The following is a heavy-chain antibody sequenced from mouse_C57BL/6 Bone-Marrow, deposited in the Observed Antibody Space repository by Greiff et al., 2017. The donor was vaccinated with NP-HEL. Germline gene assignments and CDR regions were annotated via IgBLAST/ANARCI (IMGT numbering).Heavy chain of an antibody. D-gene: IGHD2-3*01. V-gene: IGHV1-74*01. Sequence: VQLQQPGAELVKPGASVKVSCKASGYTFTSYWMHWVKQRPGQGLEWIGRIHPSDSDTNYNQKFKGKATLTVDKSSSTASMQLSSLTSEDAAVDYCAIREIYEGAMDYWGQGTSVTVSS. CDR3: AIREIYEGAMDY. J-gene: IGHJ4*01. CDR2: IHPSDSDT. CDR1: GYTFTSYW.